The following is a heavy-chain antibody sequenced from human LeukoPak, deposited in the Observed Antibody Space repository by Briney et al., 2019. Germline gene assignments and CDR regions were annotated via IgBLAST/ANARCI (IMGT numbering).Heavy chain of an antibody. CDR2: IYYSGST. CDR1: GGSFSGYY. Sequence: PSETLSLTCAVYGGSFSGYYWSWIRQPPWKGLEWIGYIYYSGSTNYNPSLKSRVTISVDTSKNQFSLKLSSVTAADTAVYYCAREGSGSYFDYWGQGTLVTVSS. D-gene: IGHD3-10*01. J-gene: IGHJ4*02. V-gene: IGHV4-59*12. CDR3: AREGSGSYFDY.